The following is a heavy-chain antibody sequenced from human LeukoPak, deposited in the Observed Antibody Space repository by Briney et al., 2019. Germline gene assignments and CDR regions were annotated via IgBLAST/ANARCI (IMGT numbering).Heavy chain of an antibody. J-gene: IGHJ3*02. CDR3: ASYYYYDSGGYYSDAFDI. Sequence: SETLSLTCTVSGVSASDYYWSWIRQPPGKGLEWIGYIYYSGSTYYNPSLKSRVTISVDTSKNQFSLKLSSVTAADTAVYYCASYYYYDSGGYYSDAFDIWGQGTMVTVSS. CDR1: GVSASDYY. V-gene: IGHV4-30-4*08. D-gene: IGHD3-22*01. CDR2: IYYSGST.